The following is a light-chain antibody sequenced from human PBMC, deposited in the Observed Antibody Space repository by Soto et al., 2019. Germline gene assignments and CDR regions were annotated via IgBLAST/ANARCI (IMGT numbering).Light chain of an antibody. V-gene: IGLV2-14*01. CDR3: SSYTSSSILYV. Sequence: QLVLTQPASVSGSPGQSITISCTGTSSDVGGYNYVSWYQQHPGKAPKLMIYDVSNRPSGVSNRFSGSKSGNTASLTISGLQAEDEADYYCSSYTSSSILYVFGTGTKVTVL. CDR2: DVS. CDR1: SSDVGGYNY. J-gene: IGLJ1*01.